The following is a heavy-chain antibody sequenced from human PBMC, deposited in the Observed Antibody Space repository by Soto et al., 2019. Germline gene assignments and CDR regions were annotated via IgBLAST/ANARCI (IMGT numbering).Heavy chain of an antibody. J-gene: IGHJ4*02. D-gene: IGHD5-12*01. Sequence: GGSLRLSCAASGFTFSSYSMNWVRQAPGKGLEWVSSISSSSSYIYYADSVKGRFTISRDNAKNSLYLQMNSLRAEDTAVYYCAREFGQWLRFSPFDYWGQGTLVTVSS. CDR1: GFTFSSYS. CDR2: ISSSSSYI. CDR3: AREFGQWLRFSPFDY. V-gene: IGHV3-21*01.